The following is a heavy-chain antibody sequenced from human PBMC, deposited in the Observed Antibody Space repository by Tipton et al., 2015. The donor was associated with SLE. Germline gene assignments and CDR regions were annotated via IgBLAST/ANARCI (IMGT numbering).Heavy chain of an antibody. D-gene: IGHD5-18*01. V-gene: IGHV3-74*01. CDR3: ASWGVDTAMVDY. Sequence: SLRLSCAASGFTFSSYWMHWVRQAPGKGLVWVSRINSDGSSTSYADSVKGRFTISRDNAKNTLYLQMNSLRAEDTAVYYCASWGVDTAMVDYWGQGTLVTVSS. CDR1: GFTFSSYW. CDR2: INSDGSST. J-gene: IGHJ4*02.